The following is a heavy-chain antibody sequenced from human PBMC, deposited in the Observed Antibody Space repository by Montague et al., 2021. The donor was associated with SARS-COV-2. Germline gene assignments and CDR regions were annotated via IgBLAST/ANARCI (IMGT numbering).Heavy chain of an antibody. CDR1: GDSISDYY. Sequence: SETLSLTCSVSGDSISDYYWSWIRQPPGKGLEWIGSIYYSGATDYNPSLKSRVTISLDTSKNQVSLKLNSVTAADTAVYYCARQRVVVPTDRNWFDPWGQGTLVTVSS. D-gene: IGHD2-2*01. V-gene: IGHV4-59*08. CDR2: IYYSGAT. J-gene: IGHJ5*02. CDR3: ARQRVVVPTDRNWFDP.